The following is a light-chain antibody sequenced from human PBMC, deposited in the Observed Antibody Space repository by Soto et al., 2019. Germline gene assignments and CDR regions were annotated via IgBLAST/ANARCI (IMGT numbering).Light chain of an antibody. CDR3: QQYNSWPPIT. CDR1: QSISNN. V-gene: IGKV3-15*01. Sequence: EIVLTQSPATLSLSAGDKATLSCRASQSISNNFAWFQQKPGQVPRLLIYGASNRATGIPDRFSGSGSGTEFTLTISSLQSEDFAVYYCQQYNSWPPITFGQGTRLEIK. CDR2: GAS. J-gene: IGKJ5*01.